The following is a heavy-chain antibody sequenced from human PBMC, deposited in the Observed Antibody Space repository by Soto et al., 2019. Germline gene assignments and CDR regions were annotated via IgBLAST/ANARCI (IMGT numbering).Heavy chain of an antibody. D-gene: IGHD5-18*01. CDR2: IYYSGST. CDR3: ARKLITDTAMVPIDY. Sequence: SETLSLTCTVSGGSISSYYWSWIRQPPGKGLEWIGYIYYSGSTYYNPSLKSRVTISVDTSKNQFSLKLSSVTAADTAVYYCARKLITDTAMVPIDYWGQGTLVTVSS. V-gene: IGHV4-30-4*08. J-gene: IGHJ4*02. CDR1: GGSISSYY.